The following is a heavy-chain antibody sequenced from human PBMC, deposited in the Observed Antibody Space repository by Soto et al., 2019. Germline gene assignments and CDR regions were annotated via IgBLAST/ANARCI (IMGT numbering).Heavy chain of an antibody. J-gene: IGHJ6*03. Sequence: QVQLVESGGGVVQPGRSLRLSCAASGFTFSSYGMHWVRQAPGKGLEWVAVISYDGSNKYYADSVKGRFTISRDNSKNTLYQQMNSLRAEDTAVYYCAKDWYDYSNYGYYYYMDVWGKGTTVTVSS. D-gene: IGHD4-4*01. CDR2: ISYDGSNK. CDR3: AKDWYDYSNYGYYYYMDV. V-gene: IGHV3-30*18. CDR1: GFTFSSYG.